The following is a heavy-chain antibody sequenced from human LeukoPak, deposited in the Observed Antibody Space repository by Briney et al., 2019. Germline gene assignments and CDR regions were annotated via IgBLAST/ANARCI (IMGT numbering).Heavy chain of an antibody. CDR1: GVSISSGDYY. V-gene: IGHV4-30-4*01. Sequence: NSSETLSLTCTVSGVSISSGDYYWSWIRQPPGKGLEWIGYIYYSGSTYYNPSLKSRVTISVDTSKNQFSLKLSSVTAADTAVYYCARGISRPVAGTFDYWGQGTLVTVSS. CDR2: IYYSGST. J-gene: IGHJ4*02. D-gene: IGHD6-19*01. CDR3: ARGISRPVAGTFDY.